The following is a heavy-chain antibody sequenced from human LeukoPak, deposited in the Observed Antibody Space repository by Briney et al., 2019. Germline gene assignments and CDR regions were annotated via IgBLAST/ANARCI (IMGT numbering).Heavy chain of an antibody. CDR2: IHSDGTGT. CDR1: GFTFSSYW. V-gene: IGHV3-74*01. CDR3: ARGSSVREDY. J-gene: IGHJ4*02. Sequence: PGGSLRLSCVASGFTFSSYWMPWVRQAPGKGLVWVSRIHSDGTGTSYADSVKGRFTISRDNAKNTLYLQMNSLRAEDTAVYYCARGSSVREDYWGQGTLVTVSS. D-gene: IGHD3-10*01.